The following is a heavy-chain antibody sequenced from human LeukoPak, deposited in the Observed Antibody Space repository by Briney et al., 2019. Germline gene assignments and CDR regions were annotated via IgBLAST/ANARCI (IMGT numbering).Heavy chain of an antibody. CDR1: GFTFSDYY. Sequence: PGGSLRLSCAASGFTFSDYYMSWIRQAPGKGLERISYITTSNSCTNYADSVKGRFTISRDNAKNSLYLQMNSLRAEDTAVYYCARDRGYCSSTTCYAYYFDYWGQGTLVTVSS. D-gene: IGHD2-2*01. CDR3: ARDRGYCSSTTCYAYYFDY. J-gene: IGHJ4*02. V-gene: IGHV3-11*05. CDR2: ITTSNSCT.